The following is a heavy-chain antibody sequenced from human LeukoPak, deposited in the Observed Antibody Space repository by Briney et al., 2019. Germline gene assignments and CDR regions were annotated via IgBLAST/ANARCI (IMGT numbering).Heavy chain of an antibody. CDR1: GFIFGAYW. CDR3: VRSLERFGTRDY. J-gene: IGHJ4*02. D-gene: IGHD3-3*01. CDR2: IKQDGSEQ. Sequence: GGSLRLSCAASGFIFGAYWMTWVRQAPGEGLEWVGNIKQDGSEQYYMDSVKGRFTISRDNAKKSLFLQMNSLTAEDTGLYYCVRSLERFGTRDYWGQGTLVTVSS. V-gene: IGHV3-7*01.